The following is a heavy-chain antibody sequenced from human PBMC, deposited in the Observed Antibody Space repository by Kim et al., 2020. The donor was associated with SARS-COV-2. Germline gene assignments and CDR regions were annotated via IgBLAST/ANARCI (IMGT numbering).Heavy chain of an antibody. J-gene: IGHJ6*02. CDR1: GYTFTSYY. Sequence: ASVKVSCKASGYTFTSYYMHWVRQAPGQGLEWMGIINPSGGSTSYAQKFQGRVTMTRDTSTNTVYMELSSLRSEDTAVYYCARDAGDIVVVTAPYGMDVWGQGTTVTVSS. D-gene: IGHD2-21*02. CDR2: INPSGGST. V-gene: IGHV1-46*01. CDR3: ARDAGDIVVVTAPYGMDV.